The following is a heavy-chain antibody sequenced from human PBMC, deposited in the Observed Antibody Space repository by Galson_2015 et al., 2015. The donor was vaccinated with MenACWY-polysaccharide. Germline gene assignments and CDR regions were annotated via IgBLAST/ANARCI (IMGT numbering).Heavy chain of an antibody. D-gene: IGHD4-11*01. J-gene: IGHJ6*02. CDR3: ARDTDEYDMDV. V-gene: IGHV4-31*03. CDR1: GASISSGSYY. Sequence: TLSLTCTVSGASISSGSYYWNWIRQHPGKGLEWIGYIYYSGSTYYNPSLKSRVTISIDTSKNQFSLNLSSVTAADTAVYYCARDTDEYDMDVWGQGTTVTVSS. CDR2: IYYSGST.